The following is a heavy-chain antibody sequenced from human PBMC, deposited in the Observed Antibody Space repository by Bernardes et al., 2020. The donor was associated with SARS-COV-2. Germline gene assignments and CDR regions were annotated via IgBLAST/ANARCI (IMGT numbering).Heavy chain of an antibody. Sequence: SETLSLTCTVSGGSISSGDYYWSWIRQPPGKGLEWIGYIYYSGSTYYNPSLKSRVTISVDTSKNQFSLKLSSVTAADTAVYYCARDALGSITIFGVVTRHGMDVWGQGTTVTFSS. V-gene: IGHV4-30-4*01. CDR1: GGSISSGDYY. D-gene: IGHD3-3*01. J-gene: IGHJ6*02. CDR2: IYYSGST. CDR3: ARDALGSITIFGVVTRHGMDV.